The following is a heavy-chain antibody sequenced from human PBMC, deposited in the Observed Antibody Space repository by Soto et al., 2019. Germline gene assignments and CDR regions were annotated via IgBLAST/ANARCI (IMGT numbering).Heavy chain of an antibody. CDR2: FIPVLGTT. D-gene: IGHD3-10*01. CDR1: GGTFTSHA. V-gene: IGHV1-69*01. Sequence: QVQLVQSGAEVKKPGSSLKVSCPASGGTFTSHAINWVRPAPGQGLEWMGGFIPVLGTTNYAQKFQGRLAITADESTNTVYLELSSRRSKDTAKLYCAREIRRSGPRNCLDSWGQGTLVTVSS. CDR3: AREIRRSGPRNCLDS. J-gene: IGHJ5*01.